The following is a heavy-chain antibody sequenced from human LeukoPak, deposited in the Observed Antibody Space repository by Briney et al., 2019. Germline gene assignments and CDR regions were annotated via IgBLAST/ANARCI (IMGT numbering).Heavy chain of an antibody. V-gene: IGHV4-59*03. Sequence: SETLSLTCTVSGGYISGFYWSWIRQPPEKGLEWIGYVHYSGSTNYNPSLKSRVIIPVDSSKNQFSLKLSSVTAADTAVYYCATYYSDSSAYVHYLDSWGRGTLVTVSS. CDR2: VHYSGST. J-gene: IGHJ4*02. CDR3: ATYYSDSSAYVHYLDS. CDR1: GGYISGFY. D-gene: IGHD3-22*01.